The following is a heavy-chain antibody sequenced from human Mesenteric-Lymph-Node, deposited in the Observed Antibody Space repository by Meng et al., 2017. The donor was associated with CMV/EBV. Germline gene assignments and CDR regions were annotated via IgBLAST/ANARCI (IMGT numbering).Heavy chain of an antibody. Sequence: ASVKVSCKASGYTFTGYYMHWVRQAPGQGLEWMGWINPNSGGTNYAQIFQGRVTMTRDTSISTAYMELSRLTSDDTAVYYCTKENWIYEFWGQGTLVTVSS. V-gene: IGHV1-2*02. CDR2: INPNSGGT. CDR3: TKENWIYEF. D-gene: IGHD1-7*01. J-gene: IGHJ4*02. CDR1: GYTFTGYY.